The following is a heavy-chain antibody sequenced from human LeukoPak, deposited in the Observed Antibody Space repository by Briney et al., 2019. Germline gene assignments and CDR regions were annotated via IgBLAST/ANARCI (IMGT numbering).Heavy chain of an antibody. CDR3: AKWDCSSTSCYTQFDY. CDR1: GFIFEDYA. Sequence: GGSLRLSCTVSGFIFEDYAMHWVRQVPGKGLEWVAFIRYDGSNKYYADSVKGRFTISRDNSKNTLYLQMNSLRAEDTAVYYCAKWDCSSTSCYTQFDYWGQGTLVTVSS. D-gene: IGHD2-2*02. V-gene: IGHV3-30*02. J-gene: IGHJ4*02. CDR2: IRYDGSNK.